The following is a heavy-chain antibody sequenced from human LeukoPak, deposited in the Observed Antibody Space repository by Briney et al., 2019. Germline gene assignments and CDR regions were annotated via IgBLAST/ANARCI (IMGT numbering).Heavy chain of an antibody. V-gene: IGHV1-18*01. Sequence: ASVKVSCKASGYTFTSYGISWVRQAPGQGLEWMGWISAYNGNTNYAQKLQGRVTMTTDTSTSTAYMELRSLRSDDTAVYYCARDYAPPPYSDFWSGYSLWFDPWGQGTLVTVSS. D-gene: IGHD3-3*01. J-gene: IGHJ5*02. CDR3: ARDYAPPPYSDFWSGYSLWFDP. CDR2: ISAYNGNT. CDR1: GYTFTSYG.